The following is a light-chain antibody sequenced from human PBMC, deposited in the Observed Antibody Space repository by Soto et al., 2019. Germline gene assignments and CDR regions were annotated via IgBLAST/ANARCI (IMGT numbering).Light chain of an antibody. V-gene: IGKV1-5*01. Sequence: DMQMTQSPSTLSASVGDRVTITCRASQSMSRWLAWYQQKPGKAPNLLIYDASTLERGVPSRFSGSGSGTEFTLTINSLQPDDFPPYYCQQYSSYWTFGQGTKLEIK. CDR1: QSMSRW. J-gene: IGKJ2*01. CDR3: QQYSSYWT. CDR2: DAS.